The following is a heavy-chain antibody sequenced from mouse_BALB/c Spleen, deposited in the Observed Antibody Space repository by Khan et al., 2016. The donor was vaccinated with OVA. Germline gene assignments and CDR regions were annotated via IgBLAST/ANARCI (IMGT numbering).Heavy chain of an antibody. CDR1: GFSFTNHG. Sequence: QVQLKESGPGLVAPSQSLSVTCTVSGFSFTNHGVSWVRQPPGKGLEWLGIIWGDGSTNYHSALISRLSITKDNSKSHAFLKLNSLQTDDTATYYCAKGGTYFGGYFDVWGAGTTVTVSS. D-gene: IGHD2-10*01. CDR3: AKGGTYFGGYFDV. J-gene: IGHJ1*01. V-gene: IGHV2-3*01. CDR2: IWGDGST.